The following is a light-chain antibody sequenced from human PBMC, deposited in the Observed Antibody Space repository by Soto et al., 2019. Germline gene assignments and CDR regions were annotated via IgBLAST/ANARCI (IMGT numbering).Light chain of an antibody. CDR3: QSFDRSLSGYV. CDR2: DNN. V-gene: IGLV1-40*01. Sequence: QSVLTQSPSVSGAPGQKVTISCTGSSPNIGAGYDVHWYQQLPGTAPKLLVYDNNNRPSGVPDRFSGSKSGTSASLVITGLQAEDEADYYCQSFDRSLSGYVFGTGTKVTVL. CDR1: SPNIGAGYD. J-gene: IGLJ1*01.